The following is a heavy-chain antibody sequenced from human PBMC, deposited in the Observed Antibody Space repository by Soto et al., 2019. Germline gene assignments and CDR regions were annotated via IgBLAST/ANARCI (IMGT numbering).Heavy chain of an antibody. J-gene: IGHJ2*01. Sequence: QVQLVQSGAEVKKPGSSVKVSCKASGGTFSSYAINWVRQAPGQGLEWMGGIIPIFGTANYAQKFQGRVTITADESTSTAYMELSSLRSEDTAVYYCAREDSGGADATRSFDLWGRGTLVTVSS. CDR2: IIPIFGTA. CDR3: AREDSGGADATRSFDL. V-gene: IGHV1-69*01. D-gene: IGHD3-16*01. CDR1: GGTFSSYA.